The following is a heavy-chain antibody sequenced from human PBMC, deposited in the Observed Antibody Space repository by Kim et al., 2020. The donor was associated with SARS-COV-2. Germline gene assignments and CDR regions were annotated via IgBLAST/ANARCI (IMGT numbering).Heavy chain of an antibody. CDR2: IYDTGGT. CDR3: ARCAVVYASGSYGMDV. D-gene: IGHD2-8*02. CDR1: GGSISSYY. V-gene: IGHV4-59*13. J-gene: IGHJ6*02. Sequence: SETLSLTCTVSGGSISSYYWSWIRQPPGKGLEWIGYIYDTGGTKYNPSLKSRVTISVDTSKNQFSLKLSSVTAADTAVYYCARCAVVYASGSYGMDVWGQGTLVTVSS.